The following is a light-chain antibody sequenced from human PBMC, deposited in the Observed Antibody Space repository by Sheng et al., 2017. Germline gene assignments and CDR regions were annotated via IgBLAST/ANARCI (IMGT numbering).Light chain of an antibody. Sequence: DIQMTQSPSSLSASVGDRVTITCRASQDISNSLAWYQQKPGKAPKLLLYSASRLQSGVPSRFSGSGSGTDYTLTISSLQPEDFATYYCQQANSFPPTFGGGTKVEIK. CDR2: SAS. CDR1: QDISNS. V-gene: IGKV1-NL1*01. CDR3: QQANSFPPT. J-gene: IGKJ4*01.